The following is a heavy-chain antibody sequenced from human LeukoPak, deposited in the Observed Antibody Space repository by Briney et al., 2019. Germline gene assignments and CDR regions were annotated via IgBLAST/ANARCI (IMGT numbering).Heavy chain of an antibody. J-gene: IGHJ4*02. D-gene: IGHD6-19*01. CDR2: ISTSSSTT. V-gene: IGHV3-48*01. CDR1: GFTFSSYW. Sequence: GGSLRLSCAASGFTFSSYWMHWVRQAPGKGLEWVSYISTSSSTTYYADSVKGRFTISRDNAKKSLFLQMNSLRAEDTAVYYCARRLRSGWYYFDYWGQGTLVTVSS. CDR3: ARRLRSGWYYFDY.